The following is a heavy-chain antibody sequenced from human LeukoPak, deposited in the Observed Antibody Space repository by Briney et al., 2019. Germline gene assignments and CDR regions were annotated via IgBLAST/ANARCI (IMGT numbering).Heavy chain of an antibody. CDR2: INHNIGGT. D-gene: IGHD3-22*01. J-gene: IGHJ4*02. V-gene: IGHV1-2*02. Sequence: ASVNVSCTPSVYTFTRYYMHWVRQAPGQGLEWMGWINHNIGGTNYAQKFQGRVTTARDTSISTAYMELSRLRSDDTAVYCCARVLGYYGSSGYGYWGQGTLVTVSS. CDR3: ARVLGYYGSSGYGY. CDR1: VYTFTRYY.